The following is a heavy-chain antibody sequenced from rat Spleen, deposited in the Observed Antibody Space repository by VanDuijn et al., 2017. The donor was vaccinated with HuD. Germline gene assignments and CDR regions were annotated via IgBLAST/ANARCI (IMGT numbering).Heavy chain of an antibody. J-gene: IGHJ2*01. CDR1: GFTFSDFY. CDR2: ISSDGGGA. D-gene: IGHD1-4*01. V-gene: IGHV5-20*01. CDR3: GDGYTGDY. Sequence: EVQLVESGGGVVQPGRSLKLSCATSGFTFSDFYMAWVRQAPTKGLEWVASISSDGGGAYYRDSVKGRFSISRDNAKSTLYLQMDSLRSEDTASYYCGDGYTGDYWGQGVMVTVSS.